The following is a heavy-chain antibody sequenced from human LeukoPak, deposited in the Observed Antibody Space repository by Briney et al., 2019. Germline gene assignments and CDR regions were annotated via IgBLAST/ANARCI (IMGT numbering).Heavy chain of an antibody. Sequence: PSETLSLTCTVSGGSMSSYYWNWIRHPPGKGVEGGGYIFSSGSTNYSPSLQSRVTISVDTSKNQFSLRLSSVTAADTAMYYCARHETISPRGFDSWGQGTLVTVSS. D-gene: IGHD4/OR15-4a*01. CDR2: IFSSGST. CDR3: ARHETISPRGFDS. V-gene: IGHV4-59*08. J-gene: IGHJ4*02. CDR1: GGSMSSYY.